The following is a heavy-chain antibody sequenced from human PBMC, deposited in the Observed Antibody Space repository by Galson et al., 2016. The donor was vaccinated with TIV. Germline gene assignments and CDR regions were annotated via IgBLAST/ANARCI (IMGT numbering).Heavy chain of an antibody. J-gene: IGHJ3*02. CDR1: GGSINSGGYY. CDR2: IYYSGTT. V-gene: IGHV4-31*03. Sequence: TLSLTCPVSGGSINSGGYYWSWLRQHPGKGLEWIGYIYYSGTTQYNPSPKSRVTISVDTSKTQFSMNLSSGTAADTAVYYRARDKNDYGVDAFDIWGQGTMVIVSS. CDR3: ARDKNDYGVDAFDI. D-gene: IGHD4-17*01.